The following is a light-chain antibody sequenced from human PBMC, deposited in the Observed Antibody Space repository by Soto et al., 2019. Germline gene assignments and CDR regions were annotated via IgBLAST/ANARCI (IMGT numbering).Light chain of an antibody. J-gene: IGLJ2*01. Sequence: QSALTQPASVAASPGQSITISCTGTRSDVGTYKYVSWYTHHPGKAPKLMISDVSDRPSGVSNRFSGSKSGNTASLIISGLQTETEADYYCSSYTTSSTLVFGGGIKLIVL. CDR2: DVS. CDR1: RSDVGTYKY. CDR3: SSYTTSSTLV. V-gene: IGLV2-14*03.